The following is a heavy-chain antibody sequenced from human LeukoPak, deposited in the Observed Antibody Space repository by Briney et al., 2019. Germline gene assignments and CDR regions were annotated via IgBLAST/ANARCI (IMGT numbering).Heavy chain of an antibody. D-gene: IGHD3-22*01. J-gene: IGHJ3*02. Sequence: GGSLRLSCAASGFTFSDYYMSWIRQAPGKGLEWVGFIRSKAYGGTTKNAASGKGRFTISRDDSRSIAYLQMNSLKTEDTAGYYCTRRYNYDSSGYYYVRDAFDIWGKGQWSPSLQ. V-gene: IGHV3-49*03. CDR3: TRRYNYDSSGYYYVRDAFDI. CDR1: GFTFSDYY. CDR2: IRSKAYGGTT.